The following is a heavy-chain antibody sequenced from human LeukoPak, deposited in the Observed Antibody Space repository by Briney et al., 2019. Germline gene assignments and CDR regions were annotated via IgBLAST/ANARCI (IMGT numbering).Heavy chain of an antibody. CDR2: IGSSVSTR. Sequence: GGSLRLSCAASGFTFSSYAMSWVRQAPGKGLEWVSYIGSSVSTRYYAVSVKGRFTISRDNGKHSLYLQMNSLRAEDTAVYYCAREGSDFWSGYSKGYFDYWGQGTLVTVSS. J-gene: IGHJ4*02. CDR1: GFTFSSYA. CDR3: AREGSDFWSGYSKGYFDY. V-gene: IGHV3-48*01. D-gene: IGHD3-3*01.